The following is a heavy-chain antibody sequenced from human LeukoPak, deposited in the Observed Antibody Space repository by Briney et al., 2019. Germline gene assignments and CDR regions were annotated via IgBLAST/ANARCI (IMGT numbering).Heavy chain of an antibody. CDR1: GFTFSSYA. Sequence: GGSLRLSCAASGFTFSSYAMSWVRQAPGKGLEWVSAISGSGGSTYYADSVKGRFTISRDNAKNSLYLQMNSLRAEDTAVYYCASQYYYGSGSKNDAFDIWGQGTMVTVSS. CDR3: ASQYYYGSGSKNDAFDI. J-gene: IGHJ3*02. V-gene: IGHV3-23*01. D-gene: IGHD3-10*01. CDR2: ISGSGGST.